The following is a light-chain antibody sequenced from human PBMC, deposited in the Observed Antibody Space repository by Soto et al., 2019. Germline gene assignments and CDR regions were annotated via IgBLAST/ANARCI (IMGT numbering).Light chain of an antibody. J-gene: IGKJ3*01. V-gene: IGKV3-20*01. Sequence: EIVLTQSPGTLSLSPGERATLSCRASQSVSSSYLAWYQQKPGQAPRLLIYGASSRATGIPDRFSGSGSGTDFNLTISSLEPEDFAVYYCQQYGSSSFTFGPGTKVDIK. CDR1: QSVSSSY. CDR3: QQYGSSSFT. CDR2: GAS.